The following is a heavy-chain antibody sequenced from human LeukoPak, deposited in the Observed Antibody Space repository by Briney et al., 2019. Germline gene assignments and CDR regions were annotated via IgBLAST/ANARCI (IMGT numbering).Heavy chain of an antibody. V-gene: IGHV3-74*01. CDR2: IDGDGSST. Sequence: GGSLRLSCAASGFTFSSYWMHWVRQPPGKGLVWVSRIDGDGSSTNYADSVKGRFTISRGNAKNTLYLQMNSLRAEDTAVYYCARGYSGYFYYWGQGTLVTVSS. CDR3: ARGYSGYFYY. CDR1: GFTFSSYW. D-gene: IGHD5-12*01. J-gene: IGHJ4*02.